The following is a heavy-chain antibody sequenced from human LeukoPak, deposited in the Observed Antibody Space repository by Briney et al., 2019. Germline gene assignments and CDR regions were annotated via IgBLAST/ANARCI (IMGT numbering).Heavy chain of an antibody. D-gene: IGHD6-6*01. CDR3: ARERLAARPNQGPAGLDY. V-gene: IGHV4-31*03. CDR1: GGSISSGGYY. CDR2: IYYSGST. J-gene: IGHJ4*02. Sequence: PSETLSLTCTVSGGSISSGGYYWSWIRQHPGKGLEWIGYIYYSGSTYYNPSLKSRVTISVDTSKNQYSLKLSSVTAADTAVYYCARERLAARPNQGPAGLDYWGREPWSPSPQ.